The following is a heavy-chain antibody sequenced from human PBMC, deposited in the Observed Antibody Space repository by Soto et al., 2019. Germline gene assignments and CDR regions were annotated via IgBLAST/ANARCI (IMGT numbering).Heavy chain of an antibody. CDR2: ISAYNGNT. CDR1: GYTFTSCG. D-gene: IGHD2-15*01. CDR3: ARACSGGSCYGDYYGMDV. V-gene: IGHV1-18*01. Sequence: ASVKVSCKASGYTFTSCGISWVRQAPGQGLEWMGWISAYNGNTNYAQKLQGRVTMTTDTSTSTAYMELRSLRSDDTAVYYCARACSGGSCYGDYYGMDVWGQGTTVTVSS. J-gene: IGHJ6*02.